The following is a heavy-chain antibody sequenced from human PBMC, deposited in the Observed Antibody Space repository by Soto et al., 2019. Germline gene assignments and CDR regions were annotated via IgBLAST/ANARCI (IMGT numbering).Heavy chain of an antibody. CDR3: ARETYDFWSGYPLGGMDV. Sequence: ASVKVSCKASGYTFTGYYMHWVRQAPGQEHVWMGWINPNSGGTNYAQKFQGWVTMTRDTSISTSYMELSRLRSDDTAVYYFARETYDFWSGYPLGGMDVWGQGTTVTVSS. J-gene: IGHJ6*02. CDR2: INPNSGGT. D-gene: IGHD3-3*01. CDR1: GYTFTGYY. V-gene: IGHV1-2*04.